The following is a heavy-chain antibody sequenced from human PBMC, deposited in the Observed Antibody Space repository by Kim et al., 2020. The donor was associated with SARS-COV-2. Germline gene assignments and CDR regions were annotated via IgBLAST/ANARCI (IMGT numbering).Heavy chain of an antibody. J-gene: IGHJ4*02. Sequence: ADTVKSRCTISRDNSKNTLYLKMNSLGAEDTAVYYCAKGNGKWRGAQPPLWGQGTLVTVSS. V-gene: IGHV3-23*01. D-gene: IGHD1-26*01. CDR3: AKGNGKWRGAQPPL.